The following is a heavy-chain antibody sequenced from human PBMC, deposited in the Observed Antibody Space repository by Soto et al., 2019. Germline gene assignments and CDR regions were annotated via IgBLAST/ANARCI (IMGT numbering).Heavy chain of an antibody. V-gene: IGHV3-9*01. CDR2: ISWNSGSI. Sequence: EVQLVESGGGLVQPGRSLRLSCAASGFTFDDYAMHWVRQAPGKGLEWVSGISWNSGSIGYADSVKGRFTISRDNAKNSLYLQMNSLRAEDTALYYCAKSRAMVRGPDAFDIWGQGTMVTVSS. J-gene: IGHJ3*02. CDR1: GFTFDDYA. D-gene: IGHD3-10*01. CDR3: AKSRAMVRGPDAFDI.